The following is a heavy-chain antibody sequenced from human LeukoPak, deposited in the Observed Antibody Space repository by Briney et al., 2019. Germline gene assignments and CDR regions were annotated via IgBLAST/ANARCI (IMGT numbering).Heavy chain of an antibody. Sequence: GGSLRLSCAASVFTFSSYVMPWVRQAPGKVLEWVAVIWYYDSNKYYADSVKGRFTISRDNSKNTLYVQMKSRRREHTGVYYCAREVAYTADAFDIWGQGKRVIVSS. CDR1: VFTFSSYV. D-gene: IGHD5-12*01. J-gene: IGHJ3*02. V-gene: IGHV3-33*01. CDR3: AREVAYTADAFDI. CDR2: IWYYDSNK.